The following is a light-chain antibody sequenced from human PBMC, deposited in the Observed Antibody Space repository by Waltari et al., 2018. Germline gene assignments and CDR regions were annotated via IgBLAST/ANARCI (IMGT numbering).Light chain of an antibody. J-gene: IGKJ1*01. V-gene: IGKV4-1*01. Sequence: DIVMTQSPDSLAVSLGERATINCKSSQSVFYSSNNRNYLGWYQHKPGQPPKLPMYWASTRESGVPDRFSGSGSGTDFTLTIRSLQAEDVAVYYCQQYYATPRTFGQGTKVEIK. CDR3: QQYYATPRT. CDR2: WAS. CDR1: QSVFYSSNNRNY.